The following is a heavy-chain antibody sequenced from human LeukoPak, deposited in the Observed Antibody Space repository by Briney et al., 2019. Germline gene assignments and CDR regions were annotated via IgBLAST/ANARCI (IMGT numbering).Heavy chain of an antibody. Sequence: GGSLRLSCAASGFTFSSYWMHCVRQAPGKGLVWVSRINRYGRITSYADSVKARVTISRDNAKNTLYLQMNSLRAEDTAVYYCARDLGGWYGDYWGQGTLVTVSS. CDR3: ARDLGGWYGDY. J-gene: IGHJ4*02. D-gene: IGHD6-19*01. V-gene: IGHV3-74*01. CDR2: INRYGRIT. CDR1: GFTFSSYW.